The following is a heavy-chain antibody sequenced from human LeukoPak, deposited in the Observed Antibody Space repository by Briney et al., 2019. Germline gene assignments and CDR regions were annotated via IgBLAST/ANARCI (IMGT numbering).Heavy chain of an antibody. Sequence: PGRSLRLSCAASGFTFSSYAMHWVRQAPGKGLEWVSMIHSGGSTYYADSVQGRFTISRDIPKNTLYLQMNSLRVEDTAIYYCARDLSHDSSWNINSWGQGTLVTVSS. D-gene: IGHD6-13*01. CDR3: ARDLSHDSSWNINS. CDR1: GFTFSSYA. J-gene: IGHJ5*02. CDR2: IHSGGST. V-gene: IGHV3-53*01.